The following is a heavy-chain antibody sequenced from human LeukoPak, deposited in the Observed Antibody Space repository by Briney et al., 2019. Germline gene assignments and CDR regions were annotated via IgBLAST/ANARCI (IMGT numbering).Heavy chain of an antibody. CDR1: GFTFSSYG. CDR2: IWYDGSNK. V-gene: IGHV3-33*06. CDR3: AKDPCGSYSRDYYYYMDV. Sequence: QPGRSLRLSCAASGFTFSSYGMHWVRQAPGKGLEWVAVIWYDGSNKYYADSVKGRFTISRDNSKNTLYLQMNSLRAEDAAVYYCAKDPCGSYSRDYYYYMDVWGKGTTVTVSS. D-gene: IGHD1-26*01. J-gene: IGHJ6*03.